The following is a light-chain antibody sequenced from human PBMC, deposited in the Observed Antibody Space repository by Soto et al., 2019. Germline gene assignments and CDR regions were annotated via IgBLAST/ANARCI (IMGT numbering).Light chain of an antibody. CDR3: QHCDYLPI. Sequence: DIQMTQSPSSLSASVGDRLTITCQASHDITSYLNWYQHKPGKAPKLLIYDASILEAGVPPRFSGSGSGTDFTLTICGLQPEDVVTYYCQHCDYLPIFGPGTTVDFK. V-gene: IGKV1-33*01. CDR1: HDITSY. CDR2: DAS. J-gene: IGKJ3*01.